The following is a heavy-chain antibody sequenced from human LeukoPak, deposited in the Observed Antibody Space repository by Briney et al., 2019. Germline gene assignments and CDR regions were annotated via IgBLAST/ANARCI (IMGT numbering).Heavy chain of an antibody. J-gene: IGHJ4*02. CDR3: AKGDRAIAAAGTGFDY. CDR1: GFTFSSYA. V-gene: IGHV3-23*01. D-gene: IGHD6-13*01. CDR2: ISGSGGST. Sequence: PGGSLRLSCAASGFTFSSYAMSWVRQAPGKGLEWVSAISGSGGSTYYAASVKGRFTISRDNSKNTLYLQMNSLRAEDTAVYYCAKGDRAIAAAGTGFDYWGQGTLVTVSS.